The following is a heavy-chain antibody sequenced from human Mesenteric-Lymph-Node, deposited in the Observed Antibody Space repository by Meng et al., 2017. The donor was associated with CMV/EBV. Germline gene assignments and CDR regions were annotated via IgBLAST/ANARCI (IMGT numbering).Heavy chain of an antibody. CDR1: GFSFSDYS. CDR3: ARGAASYFDY. V-gene: IGHV3-21*01. J-gene: IGHJ4*02. Sequence: GGSLRLSCATSGFSFSDYSMNWVRQAPGKGLEWVSSISGSSLYISYADSVKGRFAISRDNAENSLHLQMTSLRAEDTAVYYCARGAASYFDYWGQGTLVTVSS. CDR2: ISGSSLYI.